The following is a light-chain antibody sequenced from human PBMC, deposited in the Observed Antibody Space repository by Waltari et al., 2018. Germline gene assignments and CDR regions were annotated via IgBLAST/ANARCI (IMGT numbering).Light chain of an antibody. CDR2: GAS. CDR3: QQYNNWLPWT. CDR1: QSVNIN. V-gene: IGKV3-15*01. J-gene: IGKJ1*01. Sequence: EIVMTQSPATLSLSPGERATLSCRASQSVNINLAWYQQKPGQGPRLLIYGASTRATAIPARFSGSGSGTEFTLTISSLQSEDFAVYYCQQYNNWLPWTFGQGTKVEIK.